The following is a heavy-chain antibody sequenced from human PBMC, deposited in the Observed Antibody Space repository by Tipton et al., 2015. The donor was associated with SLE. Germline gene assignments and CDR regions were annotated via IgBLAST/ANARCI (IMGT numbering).Heavy chain of an antibody. D-gene: IGHD5-12*01. V-gene: IGHV4-61*09. CDR3: ASEGAGGYNWFDP. Sequence: TLSLTCTVSGGSISSANYYWSWIRQPAGKGLEWIGHIYTGGSTNCNPSLKSRVTISLDTSKNQFSLKLSSVTAADTAVYYCASEGAGGYNWFDPWGQGTLVTVSS. J-gene: IGHJ5*02. CDR2: IYTGGST. CDR1: GGSISSANYY.